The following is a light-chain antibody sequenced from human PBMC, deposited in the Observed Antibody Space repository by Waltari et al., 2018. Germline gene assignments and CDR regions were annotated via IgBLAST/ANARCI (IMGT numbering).Light chain of an antibody. V-gene: IGKV1-17*01. Sequence: DTQMTQSQSSLSASVGDRVRITGRASQGIINYLAWYQQKPGKAPKRLIYAASTLHSGVPSRFSGSGSGTEFTLTISSLQPEDLATYYCLQHNNYPLTFGGGTKVEIK. CDR2: AAS. CDR3: LQHNNYPLT. J-gene: IGKJ4*01. CDR1: QGIINY.